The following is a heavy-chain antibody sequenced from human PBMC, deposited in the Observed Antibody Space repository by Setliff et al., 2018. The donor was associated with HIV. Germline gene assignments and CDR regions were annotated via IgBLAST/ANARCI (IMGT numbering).Heavy chain of an antibody. V-gene: IGHV1-8*02. CDR2: MNPNSGNT. J-gene: IGHJ1*01. CDR1: GGSGGTFSSNT. Sequence: ASVKVSCKASGGSGGTFSSNTISWVRQATGQGLEWMGWMNPNSGNTGYAQKFQGRVTMTRNTSISTAYMELSSLRSEDTAVYYCAVTIFGVVTHGYFQHWGQGTLVTVSS. D-gene: IGHD3-3*01. CDR3: AVTIFGVVTHGYFQH.